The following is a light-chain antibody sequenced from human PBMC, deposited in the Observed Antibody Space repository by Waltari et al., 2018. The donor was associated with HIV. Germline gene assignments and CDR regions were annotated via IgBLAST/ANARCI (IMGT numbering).Light chain of an antibody. V-gene: IGLV2-14*03. CDR3: ASFTGDNTLL. Sequence: SAVTQPASVSGLPGQSITISCTGDDSDFVLDNFVSWYQQHPDKLPRPIVYHFDSRASVMSARFSGSKSGHTASLNISALRAEDESHYYCASFTGDNTLLFGGGTKVTVL. CDR1: DSDFVLDNF. CDR2: HFD. J-gene: IGLJ3*02.